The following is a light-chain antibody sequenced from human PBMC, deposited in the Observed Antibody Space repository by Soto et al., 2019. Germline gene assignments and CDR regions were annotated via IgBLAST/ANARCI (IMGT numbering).Light chain of an antibody. Sequence: QSVLIQPPSASGTPGQRVTISCSGSNSNIGRNIVNWYQHLPGTAPKLLIYRNDQRASGVPDRFSGSKSGTSASLAISGLQSGDESDFYCAAWDDSLKGVIFGGGTKLTVL. V-gene: IGLV1-44*01. CDR2: RND. CDR3: AAWDDSLKGVI. J-gene: IGLJ2*01. CDR1: NSNIGRNI.